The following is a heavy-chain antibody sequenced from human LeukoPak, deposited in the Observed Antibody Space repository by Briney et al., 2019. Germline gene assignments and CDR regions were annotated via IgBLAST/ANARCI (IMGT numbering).Heavy chain of an antibody. J-gene: IGHJ4*02. CDR2: ISYDGRNK. CDR1: GFTFSSYA. D-gene: IGHD3-3*01. CDR3: AREKRGMYYDFWSGFDY. Sequence: GGSLILSCAASGFTFSSYAMHWVRQAPGKGLEWVAVISYDGRNKYYADSVKGRFTISRDNSKNTLYLQMNSLRAEDTAVYYCAREKRGMYYDFWSGFDYWGQGTLVTVSS. V-gene: IGHV3-30*04.